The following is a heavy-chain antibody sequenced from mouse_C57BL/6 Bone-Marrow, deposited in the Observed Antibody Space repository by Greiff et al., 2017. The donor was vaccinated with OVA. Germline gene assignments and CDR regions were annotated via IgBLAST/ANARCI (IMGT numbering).Heavy chain of an antibody. CDR3: ARSSYYSNFDY. V-gene: IGHV1-55*01. J-gene: IGHJ2*01. Sequence: VQLQQSGAELVKPGASVKLSCKASGYTFTSYWMHWVKQRPGRGLEWIGDIYPGSGSTNYNEKFKSKATLTVDTSSSTAYMQLSSLTSEDSAVYYCARSSYYSNFDYWGQGTTLTVSS. CDR2: IYPGSGST. CDR1: GYTFTSYW. D-gene: IGHD2-5*01.